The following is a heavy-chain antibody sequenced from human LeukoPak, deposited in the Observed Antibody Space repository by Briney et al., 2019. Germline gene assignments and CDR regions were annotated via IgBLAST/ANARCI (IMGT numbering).Heavy chain of an antibody. Sequence: GGSLRLSCAASGFTFSSYAMSWVRQAPGKGLEWVSAISGSGGSTYYADSVKGRFTISRDNSKNTLYLQMNSLRAEDTAVYYCAKGSRVSGYYYVDYWGQGTLVTVSS. J-gene: IGHJ4*02. CDR1: GFTFSSYA. D-gene: IGHD3-22*01. V-gene: IGHV3-23*01. CDR2: ISGSGGST. CDR3: AKGSRVSGYYYVDY.